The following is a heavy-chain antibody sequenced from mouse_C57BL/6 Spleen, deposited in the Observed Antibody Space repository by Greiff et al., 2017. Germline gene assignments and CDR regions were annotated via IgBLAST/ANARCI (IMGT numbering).Heavy chain of an antibody. Sequence: EVQLQQSGPGLVKPSQSLSLTCSVTGYSITSGYYWNWIRQFPGNKLEWMGYISYDGSNNSNPSLKNLISITRDTSKNQFFLKLNSVTTEVTATYYCARDLPYYSGSRYDYAMDYWGQGTSVTVSS. CDR3: ARDLPYYSGSRYDYAMDY. CDR1: GYSITSGYY. D-gene: IGHD1-1*01. CDR2: ISYDGSN. J-gene: IGHJ4*01. V-gene: IGHV3-6*01.